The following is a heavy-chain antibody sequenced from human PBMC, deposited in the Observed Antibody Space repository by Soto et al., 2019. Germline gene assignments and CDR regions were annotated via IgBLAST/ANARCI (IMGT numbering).Heavy chain of an antibody. CDR2: ISGSGGST. CDR3: AKDQVVATTHFDY. J-gene: IGHJ4*02. CDR1: GFTFSSYA. V-gene: IGHV3-23*01. D-gene: IGHD5-12*01. Sequence: GGSLRLSCVASGFTFSSYAMSWVRQAPGKGLEWVSAISGSGGSTYYADSVKGRFTISRDNSKNTLYLQMNSLRAEDTAVYYCAKDQVVATTHFDYWGQGTLVTVSS.